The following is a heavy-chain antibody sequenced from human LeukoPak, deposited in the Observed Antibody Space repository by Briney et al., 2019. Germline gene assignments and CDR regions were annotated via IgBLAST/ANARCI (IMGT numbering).Heavy chain of an antibody. J-gene: IGHJ4*02. CDR1: GFSVSRKY. V-gene: IGHV3-53*01. D-gene: IGHD3-22*01. CDR3: ATHDTSGYYKFDS. Sequence: GGSLRLSCAASGFSVSRKYMSWVRQAPGKGLEWGSVIYSGAATYYADSVKGRFTISRDNSKNTLYLQMNSLRVEDTAIYYCATHDTSGYYKFDSWGQGTLVTVSS. CDR2: IYSGAAT.